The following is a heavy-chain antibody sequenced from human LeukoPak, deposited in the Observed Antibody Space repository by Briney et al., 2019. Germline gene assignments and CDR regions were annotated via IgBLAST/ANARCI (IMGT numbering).Heavy chain of an antibody. CDR1: EFNFPATW. CDR2: INSDGTTT. J-gene: IGHJ5*02. Sequence: GGPLGPSCESPEFNFPATWRPWARKDPRQGLLWVARINSDGTTTNYADSVKGRFTISRDNAKNTLFLQMNSLRAEDTAVYFCAVSNGGYGPWGQGALVTVSS. CDR3: AVSNGGYGP. D-gene: IGHD5-12*01. V-gene: IGHV3-74*01.